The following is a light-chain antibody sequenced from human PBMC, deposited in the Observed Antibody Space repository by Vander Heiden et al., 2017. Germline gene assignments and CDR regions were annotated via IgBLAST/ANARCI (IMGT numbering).Light chain of an antibody. CDR3: AAWDDSRNGWV. CDR2: SNN. Sequence: SVLSQPPPASGPPGPRVTSPCSGSSSNIGSNTVNWYQQLPGTAPKLLINSNNQRPSGVPDRFSGSKSGTSASLAISGLQSEDEADYYCAAWDDSRNGWVFGGGTKLTVL. V-gene: IGLV1-44*01. CDR1: SSNIGSNT. J-gene: IGLJ3*02.